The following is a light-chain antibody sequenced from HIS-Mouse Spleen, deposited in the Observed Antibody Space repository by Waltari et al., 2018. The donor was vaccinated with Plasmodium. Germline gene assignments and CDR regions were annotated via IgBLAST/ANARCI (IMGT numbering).Light chain of an antibody. J-gene: IGLJ3*02. CDR1: AFPKKY. CDR2: EDS. CDR3: YSTDSSGNHRV. V-gene: IGLV3-10*01. Sequence: SYELTQPPSGSVSPGQTARSTCSGAAFPKKYANWYQQKSGQAPVLVIYEDSKRPSGIPERFSGSSSGTMATLTISGAQVEDEADYYCYSTDSSGNHRVFGGGTKLTVL.